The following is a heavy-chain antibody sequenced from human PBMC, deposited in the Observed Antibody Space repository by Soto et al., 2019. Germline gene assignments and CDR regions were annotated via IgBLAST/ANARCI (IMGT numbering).Heavy chain of an antibody. J-gene: IGHJ6*02. CDR1: GGSFSGYY. Sequence: SETLSLTCAVYGGSFSGYYWSWIRQPPGKGLEWIGEINHSGSTNYNPSLKSRVTISVDTSKNQFSLKLSSVTAADTAVYYCARSRLRNYYYYYGMDVWGQGTTVTVSS. CDR2: INHSGST. D-gene: IGHD4-17*01. CDR3: ARSRLRNYYYYYGMDV. V-gene: IGHV4-34*01.